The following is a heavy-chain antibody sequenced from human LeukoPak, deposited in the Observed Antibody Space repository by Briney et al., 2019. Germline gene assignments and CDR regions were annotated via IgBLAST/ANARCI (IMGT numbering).Heavy chain of an antibody. D-gene: IGHD3-10*01. Sequence: GGSLRLSCAASGFTFSSYAMSWVRQAPGKGLEWVSAISGSGGSTYYADSVKGRFTISRDNSKNTLYLQMNSLRAEDTAVYYCARVPSVRGVITNFDYWGQGTLVTVSS. V-gene: IGHV3-23*01. CDR1: GFTFSSYA. CDR2: ISGSGGST. J-gene: IGHJ4*02. CDR3: ARVPSVRGVITNFDY.